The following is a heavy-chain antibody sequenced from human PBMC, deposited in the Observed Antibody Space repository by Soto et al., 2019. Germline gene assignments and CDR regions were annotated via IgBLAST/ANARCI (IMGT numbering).Heavy chain of an antibody. CDR1: GGTFSSYA. V-gene: IGHV1-69*13. CDR2: IIPIFGTA. J-gene: IGHJ4*02. Sequence: GASVKVSCKASGGTFSSYAISWVRQAPGQGLEWMGGIIPIFGTANYAQKFQGRVTITADESTSTAYMELSSLRSEDTAVYYCARDPGITGTTRFGFFDYWGQGTLVTVSS. D-gene: IGHD1-20*01. CDR3: ARDPGITGTTRFGFFDY.